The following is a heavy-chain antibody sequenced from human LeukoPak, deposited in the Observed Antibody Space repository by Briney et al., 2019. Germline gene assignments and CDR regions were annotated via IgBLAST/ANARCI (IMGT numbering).Heavy chain of an antibody. Sequence: GRSLRLSCAASGFTFSSYAMHWVRQAPGKGLEWVAVISYDGSNKYYADSVKGRFTISRDNSKNTLYLQINSLRAEDTAVYYCARGFEYSGSSPIWGQGTMVTVSS. D-gene: IGHD6-6*01. CDR1: GFTFSSYA. CDR3: ARGFEYSGSSPI. CDR2: ISYDGSNK. V-gene: IGHV3-30*01. J-gene: IGHJ3*02.